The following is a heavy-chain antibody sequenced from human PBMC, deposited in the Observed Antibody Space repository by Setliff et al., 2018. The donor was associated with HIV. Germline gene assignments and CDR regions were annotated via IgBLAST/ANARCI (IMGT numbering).Heavy chain of an antibody. CDR2: IYTSEST. Sequence: KPSETLSLTCTVSGGSISSYYWSWIRQPPGKGLEWIGYIYTSESTNYNPSLKSRVIISVDTSKNQFSLKLSSVTAADTAVYYCARVYYDILTGYGYFDDWGQGTLVTVSS. CDR3: ARVYYDILTGYGYFDD. D-gene: IGHD3-9*01. CDR1: GGSISSYY. V-gene: IGHV4-4*09. J-gene: IGHJ4*02.